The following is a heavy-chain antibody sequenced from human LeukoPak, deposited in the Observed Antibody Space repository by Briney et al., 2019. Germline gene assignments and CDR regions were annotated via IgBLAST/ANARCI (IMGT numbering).Heavy chain of an antibody. CDR3: AVEMATIPNWFDP. CDR2: MNPNSGNT. CDR1: GYTFSSYD. D-gene: IGHD5-24*01. V-gene: IGHV1-8*01. J-gene: IGHJ5*02. Sequence: ASVKVSCKASGYTFSSYDINWVRQATGQGLEWMGWMNPNSGNTGYAQKFQGRVTMTRNTSISTAYMELSSMRSEDTAVYYCAVEMATIPNWFDPWGQGTLVTVSS.